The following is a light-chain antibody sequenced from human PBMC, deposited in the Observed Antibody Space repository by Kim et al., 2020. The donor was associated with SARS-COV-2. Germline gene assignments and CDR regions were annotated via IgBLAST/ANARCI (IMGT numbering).Light chain of an antibody. J-gene: IGLJ3*02. CDR3: SSRDNRGDHVV. V-gene: IGLV3-19*01. Sequence: ALGQTGRITCQGDSLRRYDASWYRQKPGQAPIRVIYGKNNRPSGIPDRFSGSSSGNTATLTVTGAQAVDEADYYCSSRDNRGDHVVFGGGTQLTVL. CDR1: SLRRYD. CDR2: GKN.